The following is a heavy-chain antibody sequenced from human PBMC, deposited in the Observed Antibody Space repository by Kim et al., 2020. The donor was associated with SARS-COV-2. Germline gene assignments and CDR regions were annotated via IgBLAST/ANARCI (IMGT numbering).Heavy chain of an antibody. CDR1: GGSFKRVH. J-gene: IGHJ5*01. V-gene: IGHV4-59*08. D-gene: IGHD3-16*01. Sequence: SETLSLTCTVSGGSFKRVHWSWVRQPPGKGLEYIGYVYVSWSNRYSPSLESRITISMDTAKNQFSLTLTSVTAADTAVYYCARLGWGSSHWFDSWGPGVLVSISS. CDR3: ARLGWGSSHWFDS. CDR2: VYVSWSN.